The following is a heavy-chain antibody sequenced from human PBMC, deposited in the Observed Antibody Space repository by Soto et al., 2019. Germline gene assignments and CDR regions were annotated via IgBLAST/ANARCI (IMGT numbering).Heavy chain of an antibody. J-gene: IGHJ6*02. V-gene: IGHV1-2*04. CDR3: ARAPPTVTTRNNYYYYGMDV. Sequence: QVQLVQSGAEVKKPGASVKVSCKASGYTFTGYYMHWVRQAPGQGLEWMGWINPNSGGTNYAQKFQGWVTMTRDTSISTAYMELSRLRSDDTAVYYCARAPPTVTTRNNYYYYGMDVWGQGTTVTVS. CDR1: GYTFTGYY. D-gene: IGHD4-4*01. CDR2: INPNSGGT.